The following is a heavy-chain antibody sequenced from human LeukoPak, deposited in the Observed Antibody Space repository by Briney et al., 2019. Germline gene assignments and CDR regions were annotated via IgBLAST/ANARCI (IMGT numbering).Heavy chain of an antibody. V-gene: IGHV3-7*01. D-gene: IGHD6-19*01. CDR2: IKQDGSEK. Sequence: PGGSLRLSCAASGFTFSSYWMSWVRQAPGKGLEWVANIKQDGSEKYYVDSVKGRFTISRDNAKNTLYLQMNSLRAEDTAVYYCARDLRLNAFDIWGQGTMVTVSS. CDR3: ARDLRLNAFDI. J-gene: IGHJ3*02. CDR1: GFTFSSYW.